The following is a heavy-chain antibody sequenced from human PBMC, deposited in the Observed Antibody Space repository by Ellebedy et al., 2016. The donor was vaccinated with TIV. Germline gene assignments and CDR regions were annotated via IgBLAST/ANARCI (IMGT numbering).Heavy chain of an antibody. CDR1: GFSLSTSGMC. J-gene: IGHJ6*02. CDR3: ARIRPIAVAPDYYYYYGMDV. D-gene: IGHD6-19*01. V-gene: IGHV2-70*11. Sequence: SGPTLVKPTQTLTLTCTFSGFSLSTSGMCVSWIRQPPGKALEWLARIDWDDDKYYSTSLKTRLTISKDTSKNQVVLTMTNMDPVDTATYYCARIRPIAVAPDYYYYYGMDVWGQGTTVTVSS. CDR2: IDWDDDK.